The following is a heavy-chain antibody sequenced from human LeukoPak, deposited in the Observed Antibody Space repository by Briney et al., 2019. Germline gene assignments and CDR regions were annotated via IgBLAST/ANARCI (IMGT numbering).Heavy chain of an antibody. V-gene: IGHV3-66*01. CDR2: IYSGGST. CDR1: GFTVSSNY. CDR3: ARDDLAFYGMDV. Sequence: QAGGSLRLSCAASGFTVSSNYVSWVRQAPGKGLEWVSVIYSGGSTYYADSVKGRFTISRDNSKNTLYLQMNSLRAEDTAVYYCARDDLAFYGMDVWGQGTTVTVSS. J-gene: IGHJ6*02.